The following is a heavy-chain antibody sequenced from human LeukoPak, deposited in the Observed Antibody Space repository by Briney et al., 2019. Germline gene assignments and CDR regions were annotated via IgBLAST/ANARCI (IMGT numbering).Heavy chain of an antibody. CDR1: GGSISITNW. J-gene: IGHJ4*02. V-gene: IGHV4-4*02. Sequence: SGTLSLTCGVSGGSISITNWWTWVRQPPGKGLEWIGEVHLDGRTNYNPSLESRVTISVDKSENHISLRLTSVTAADTAVYYCAREGGFYLPLDYSGQGILVTVSS. CDR2: VHLDGRT. D-gene: IGHD3-16*02. CDR3: AREGGFYLPLDY.